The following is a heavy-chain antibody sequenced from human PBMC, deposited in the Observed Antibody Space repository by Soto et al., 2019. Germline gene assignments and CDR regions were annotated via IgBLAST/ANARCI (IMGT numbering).Heavy chain of an antibody. D-gene: IGHD3-16*02. J-gene: IGHJ5*02. CDR3: AIGFLIVMGTPRWFDP. CDR1: GGTFSRYT. CDR2: IIPLAAIA. V-gene: IGHV1-69*02. Sequence: QVQLVQSGAEVKKPGSSVKVSCKASGGTFSRYTINWVRQAPGQGLEWMGRIIPLAAIANYTQKFQGRVTITVDKSSTPAYMELSSLRFDETAVYYCAIGFLIVMGTPRWFDPWGQGTLVTVSS.